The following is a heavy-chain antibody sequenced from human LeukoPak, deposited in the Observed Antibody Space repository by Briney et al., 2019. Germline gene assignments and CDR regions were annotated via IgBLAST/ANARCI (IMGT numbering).Heavy chain of an antibody. CDR3: ARGPDFWSSSYVYFDY. Sequence: HSGGTLRLSCAVSGFTFSSYGMSWVRQAPGKGLEWVSGISGSGGNTYYADSVKGRFTIPRDNAKNSLYLQMNSLRAEDTAVYYCARGPDFWSSSYVYFDYWGQGTVVTVSS. CDR1: GFTFSSYG. V-gene: IGHV3-23*01. J-gene: IGHJ4*02. CDR2: ISGSGGNT. D-gene: IGHD3-3*01.